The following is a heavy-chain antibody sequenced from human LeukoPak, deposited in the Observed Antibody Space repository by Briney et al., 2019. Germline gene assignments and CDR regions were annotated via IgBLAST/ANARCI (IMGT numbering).Heavy chain of an antibody. Sequence: SVKVSCKASGGTFSSYAISWVRQAPGQGLECMGGIIPIFGTANYAQKFQGRVTITADESTSTAYMELSSLRSEDTAVYYCARAETHFDWLYAFDIWGQGTMVTVSS. J-gene: IGHJ3*02. CDR2: IIPIFGTA. CDR3: ARAETHFDWLYAFDI. CDR1: GGTFSSYA. D-gene: IGHD3-9*01. V-gene: IGHV1-69*13.